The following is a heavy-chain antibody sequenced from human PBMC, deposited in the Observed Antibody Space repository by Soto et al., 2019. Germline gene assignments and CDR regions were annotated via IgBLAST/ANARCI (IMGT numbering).Heavy chain of an antibody. J-gene: IGHJ4*02. CDR3: TGYCSSTSCHPLY. V-gene: IGHV3-48*01. CDR2: ISSSSSSI. CDR1: GFTFSSYS. Sequence: EVPLVESVGGLVQPGGSLRLSCAASGFTFSSYSMNWVRQAPGKGLEWVSYISSSSSSIYYADSVKGRFTISRDNAKKSLYLQMNSLRAEDTAVYYCTGYCSSTSCHPLYWGQGTLVTVSS. D-gene: IGHD2-2*01.